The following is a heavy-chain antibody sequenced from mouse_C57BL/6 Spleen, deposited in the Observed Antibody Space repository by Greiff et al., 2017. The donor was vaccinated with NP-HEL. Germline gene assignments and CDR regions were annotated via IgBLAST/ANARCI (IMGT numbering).Heavy chain of an antibody. D-gene: IGHD2-2*01. CDR3: ASRIYYAYDGEAMDY. Sequence: EVKVVESGGDLVKPGGSLKLSCAASGFTFSSYGMSWVRQTPDKRLEWVATISSGGSYTYYPDSVKGRFTISRDNAKNTLYLQSSSLKSEATAMYYCASRIYYAYDGEAMDYWGQGTSVTVSS. V-gene: IGHV5-6*02. J-gene: IGHJ4*01. CDR2: ISSGGSYT. CDR1: GFTFSSYG.